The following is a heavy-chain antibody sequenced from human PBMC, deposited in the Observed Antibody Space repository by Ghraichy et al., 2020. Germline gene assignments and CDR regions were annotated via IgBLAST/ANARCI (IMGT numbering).Heavy chain of an antibody. J-gene: IGHJ5*02. D-gene: IGHD6-13*01. CDR2: INHSGST. CDR3: ALGPSSSWYGLLGKVRSGWFDP. V-gene: IGHV4-34*01. Sequence: SETLSLTCAVYGGSFSGYYWSWIRQPPGKGLEWIGEINHSGSTNYNPSLKSRVTISVDTSKNQFSLKLSSVTAADTAVYYCALGPSSSWYGLLGKVRSGWFDPWGQGTLVTVSS. CDR1: GGSFSGYY.